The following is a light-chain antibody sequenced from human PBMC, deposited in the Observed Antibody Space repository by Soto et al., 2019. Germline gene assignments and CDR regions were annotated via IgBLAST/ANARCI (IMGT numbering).Light chain of an antibody. CDR2: DAS. CDR1: QSVSSY. CDR3: QQRSRWPPYS. J-gene: IGKJ2*01. Sequence: EIVLTQSPATLSLSPGERATLSCRASQSVSSYLAWYQQKPGQAPRLLIYDASNRATGIPARFSGSGSGTDLTLTISSLEPEDFAVYYCQQRSRWPPYSFGQGNKLEIK. V-gene: IGKV3-11*01.